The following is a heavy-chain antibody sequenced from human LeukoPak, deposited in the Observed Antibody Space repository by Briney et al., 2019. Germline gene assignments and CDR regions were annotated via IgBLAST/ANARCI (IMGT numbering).Heavy chain of an antibody. CDR3: ASGIGAAADYFYYYMDV. V-gene: IGHV4-34*01. CDR1: GGSFGGYY. D-gene: IGHD6-13*01. J-gene: IGHJ6*03. Sequence: SETLSLTCAISGGSFGGYYWSYIRQPPGKGLEWIGEINHSGNTYYNPSLKSRVTISLDTSKNKFSLKLSSVTAADTAVYYCASGIGAAADYFYYYMDVWGKGTTVTVSS. CDR2: INHSGNT.